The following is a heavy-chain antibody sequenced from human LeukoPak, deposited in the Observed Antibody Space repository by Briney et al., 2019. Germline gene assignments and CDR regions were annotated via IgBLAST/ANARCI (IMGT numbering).Heavy chain of an antibody. V-gene: IGHV1-2*02. CDR2: INPNSGGT. J-gene: IGHJ4*02. Sequence: GASVKVSCKASGYTFTGYYMHWVRQAPGQGLEWMGWINPNSGGTNYAQKFQGRVTMTRDTSISTAYMELSRLRSDDTAVYYCAGDSGGGIVATIPDYWGQGTLVTVSS. CDR1: GYTFTGYY. CDR3: AGDSGGGIVATIPDY. D-gene: IGHD5-12*01.